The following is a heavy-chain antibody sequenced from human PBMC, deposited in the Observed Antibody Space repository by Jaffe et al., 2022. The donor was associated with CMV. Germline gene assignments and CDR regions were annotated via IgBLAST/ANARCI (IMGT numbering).Heavy chain of an antibody. CDR3: ARHFLVGWEPTPYYYYMDV. CDR1: GYSFTSYW. V-gene: IGHV5-51*01. J-gene: IGHJ6*03. Sequence: EVQLVQSGAEVKKPGESLKISCKGSGYSFTSYWIGWVRQMPGKGLEWMGIIYPGDSDTRYSPSFQGQVTISADKSISTAYLQWSSLKASDTAMYYCARHFLVGWEPTPYYYYMDVWGKGTTVTVSS. D-gene: IGHD1-26*01. CDR2: IYPGDSDT.